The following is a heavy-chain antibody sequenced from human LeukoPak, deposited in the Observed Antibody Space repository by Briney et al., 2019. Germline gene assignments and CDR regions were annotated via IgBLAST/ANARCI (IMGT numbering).Heavy chain of an antibody. Sequence: SVRVSCKASGGTFSSYAISWVRQAPGQGLEWMGGIIPIFGTANYAQKLQGRVTMTTDTSTSTAYMELRSLRSDDTAVYYCAREGYSYGENFDYWGQGTLVTVSS. CDR3: AREGYSYGENFDY. V-gene: IGHV1-69*05. D-gene: IGHD5-18*01. CDR1: GGTFSSYA. CDR2: IIPIFGTA. J-gene: IGHJ4*02.